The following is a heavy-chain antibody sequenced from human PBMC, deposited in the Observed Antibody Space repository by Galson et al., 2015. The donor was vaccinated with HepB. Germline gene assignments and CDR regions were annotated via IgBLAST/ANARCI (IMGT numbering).Heavy chain of an antibody. Sequence: SETLSLTCTVSGGSISSYYWSWIRQPPGKGLEWIGYIYYSGSTNYNPSLKSRVTISVDTSKNQFSLKLSSVTAADTAVYYCARSPNYDFWSGYYILGYFDLWGRGTLVTVSS. J-gene: IGHJ2*01. CDR1: GGSISSYY. CDR3: ARSPNYDFWSGYYILGYFDL. CDR2: IYYSGST. D-gene: IGHD3-3*01. V-gene: IGHV4-59*08.